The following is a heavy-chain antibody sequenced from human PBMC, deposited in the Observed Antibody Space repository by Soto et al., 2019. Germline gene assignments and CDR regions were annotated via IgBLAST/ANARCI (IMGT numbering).Heavy chain of an antibody. V-gene: IGHV4-61*01. CDR2: IYYSGST. J-gene: IGHJ4*02. Sequence: SETLSLTCTVSGGSVSSGSYYWSWIWQPPGKGLEWIGYIYYSGSTNYNPSLKSRVTISVDTSKNQFSLKLSSVTAADTAVYYCARGRTYYYDSSGYYAYFDYWGQGTLVTVS. D-gene: IGHD3-22*01. CDR3: ARGRTYYYDSSGYYAYFDY. CDR1: GGSVSSGSYY.